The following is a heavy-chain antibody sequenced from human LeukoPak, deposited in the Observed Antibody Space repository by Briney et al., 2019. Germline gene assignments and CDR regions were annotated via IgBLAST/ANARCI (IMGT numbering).Heavy chain of an antibody. CDR1: GFTFSSYA. CDR3: AREEAVGIDY. D-gene: IGHD2-15*01. V-gene: IGHV3-30-3*01. CDR2: ISYDGSNK. J-gene: IGHJ4*02. Sequence: TGGSLRLSCAASGFTFSSYAMHWVRQAPGKGLEWVAVISYDGSNKYYADSVKGRFTISRDNSKNTLYLQMNSLRAEDTAVYYCAREEAVGIDYWGQGTLVTVSS.